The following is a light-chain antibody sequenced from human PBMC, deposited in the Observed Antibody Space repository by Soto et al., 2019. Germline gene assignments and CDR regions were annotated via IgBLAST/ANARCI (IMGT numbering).Light chain of an antibody. J-gene: IGKJ2*01. CDR2: DSS. CDR3: QQRSNWPPYT. V-gene: IGKV3-11*01. Sequence: ELVLTQSPATLSLSPGERATLACIASQSVSSYLAWYQQTPGQAPMLLIYDSSNRATGIPARFRGSGSGTDFTLTISSLEPEDFAVYYCQQRSNWPPYTFGQWTKLE. CDR1: QSVSSY.